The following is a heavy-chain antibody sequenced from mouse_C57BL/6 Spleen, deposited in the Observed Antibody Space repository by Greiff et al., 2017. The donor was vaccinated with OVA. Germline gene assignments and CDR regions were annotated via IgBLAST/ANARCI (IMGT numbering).Heavy chain of an antibody. CDR1: GFSLTSYG. CDR2: IWGVGST. CDR3: ARDYGNQGYFDV. Sequence: QVQLQQSGPGLVAPSQSLSITCTVSGFSLTSYGVDWVRQSPGKGLEWLGVIWGVGSTNYNSALKSRLSISKDNSKSQVFLKMNSLQTDDTAMYYCARDYGNQGYFDVWGTGTTVTVSS. D-gene: IGHD2-1*01. V-gene: IGHV2-6*01. J-gene: IGHJ1*03.